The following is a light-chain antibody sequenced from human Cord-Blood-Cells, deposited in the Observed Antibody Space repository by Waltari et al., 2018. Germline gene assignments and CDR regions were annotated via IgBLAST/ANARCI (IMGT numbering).Light chain of an antibody. Sequence: QSVLTQPPSVSAAPGHQVTISCSGSSSNIGNNYVSCYQQLPGTAPKLLIYDNNKRPSGIPDRFSGSKSGTSATLGITGLQTGDEADYYCGTWDSSLSAYVFGTGTKVTVL. CDR2: DNN. CDR1: SSNIGNNY. J-gene: IGLJ1*01. CDR3: GTWDSSLSAYV. V-gene: IGLV1-51*01.